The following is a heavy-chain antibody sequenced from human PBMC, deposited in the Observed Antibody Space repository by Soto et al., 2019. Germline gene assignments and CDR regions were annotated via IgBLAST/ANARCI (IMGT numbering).Heavy chain of an antibody. D-gene: IGHD3-10*01. Sequence: SETLSLTCAVYAGSFSGYYWSWIRQPPGKGLEWIGEINHSGSTNYNPSLKSRVTISVDTSKNQFSLKLSSVTAADTAVYYCASVGEGSGYNDYYNDYYGMDVWGQGTMVTVSS. CDR3: ASVGEGSGYNDYYNDYYGMDV. J-gene: IGHJ6*02. CDR1: AGSFSGYY. V-gene: IGHV4-34*01. CDR2: INHSGST.